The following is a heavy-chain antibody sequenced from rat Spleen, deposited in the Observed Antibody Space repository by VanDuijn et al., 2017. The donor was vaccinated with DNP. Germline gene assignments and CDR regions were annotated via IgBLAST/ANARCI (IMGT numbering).Heavy chain of an antibody. J-gene: IGHJ2*01. Sequence: EVQLVESGGDLVQPGRSLKLSCVVSRFIFNNYWMTWFRQVPGKGLEWVASIPSSGGRTFYPDSVKGRFTISRDNARNTLYLQMNSLRSEDSATYYCARHVLPLRVWDYWGQGVMVTVSS. D-gene: IGHD1-4*01. CDR1: RFIFNNYW. CDR3: ARHVLPLRVWDY. V-gene: IGHV5-31*01. CDR2: IPSSGGRT.